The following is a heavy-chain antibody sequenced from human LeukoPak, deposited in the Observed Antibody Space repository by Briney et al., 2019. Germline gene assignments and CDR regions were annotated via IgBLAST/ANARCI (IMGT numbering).Heavy chain of an antibody. D-gene: IGHD3-10*01. J-gene: IGHJ4*02. Sequence: GAPVKVSCKASGYTFTSYYIHWVRQAPGQGLEWMGVINSSGGGTTYAQKFQGRVTMTRDTSTSTVYMELRSLRSDDTAVYYCARDLRYYYGSGSSSGVDYWGLRTLVTVSS. CDR1: GYTFTSYY. V-gene: IGHV1-46*01. CDR3: ARDLRYYYGSGSSSGVDY. CDR2: INSSGGGT.